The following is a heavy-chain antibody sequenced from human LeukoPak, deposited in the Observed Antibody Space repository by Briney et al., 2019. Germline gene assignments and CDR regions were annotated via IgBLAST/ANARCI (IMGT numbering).Heavy chain of an antibody. J-gene: IGHJ4*02. CDR3: TTRVRGVTVDTAY. CDR1: GFTFSSYS. V-gene: IGHV3-21*03. Sequence: PGGSLRLSCAASGFTFSSYSMNWVRQAPGKGLEWVSSISSSSSYIYYADSVKGRFTISRDDSKNTLYLQMNSLKTEDTAVYYCTTRVRGVTVDTAYWGQGTLVTVSS. D-gene: IGHD5-18*01. CDR2: ISSSSSYI.